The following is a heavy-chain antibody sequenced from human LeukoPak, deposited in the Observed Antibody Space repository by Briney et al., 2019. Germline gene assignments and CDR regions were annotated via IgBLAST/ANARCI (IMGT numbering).Heavy chain of an antibody. J-gene: IGHJ5*02. CDR3: ARGGGNYDFWSGNNWFDP. V-gene: IGHV3-48*03. CDR1: GFTFSSYE. CDR2: ISSNGSTI. D-gene: IGHD3-3*01. Sequence: PGGTLSLSCAASGFTFSSYELNWVRQGPGQGLEWVLYISSNGSTIYYADSVKGRFTISRANAKNSLYLQMNSLRAEDTAVYYCARGGGNYDFWSGNNWFDPWGQGTLVTVSS.